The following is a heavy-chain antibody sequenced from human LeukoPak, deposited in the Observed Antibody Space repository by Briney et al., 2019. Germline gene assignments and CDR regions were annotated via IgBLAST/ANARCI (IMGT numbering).Heavy chain of an antibody. CDR2: IYTSGST. J-gene: IGHJ4*02. CDR3: ARLYYDFWSGYYTHYFDY. Sequence: PSETLSLTCTVSGGSISSSSYYWGWIRQPAGKGLECIGRIYTSGSTNFNPSLKSRVTISVDTSKNQFSLKLSSVTAADTAVYYCARLYYDFWSGYYTHYFDYWGQGTLVTVSS. CDR1: GGSISSSSYY. D-gene: IGHD3-3*01. V-gene: IGHV4-61*02.